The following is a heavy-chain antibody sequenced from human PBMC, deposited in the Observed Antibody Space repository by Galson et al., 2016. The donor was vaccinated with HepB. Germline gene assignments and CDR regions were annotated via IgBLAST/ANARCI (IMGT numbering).Heavy chain of an antibody. J-gene: IGHJ6*02. CDR2: IYYSGST. D-gene: IGHD3-10*01. CDR3: ASSSYYASGSYYNPWYYYGLGV. Sequence: ETLSLTCTVSGGSVSSGSYYWSWIRQPPGKGLEWIAYIYYSGSTNYNPSLKSRVTISVDTSKNQFSLRLSSVTAADSAVYYCASSSYYASGSYYNPWYYYGLGVLGQGTTVTVSS. CDR1: GGSVSSGSYY. V-gene: IGHV4-61*01.